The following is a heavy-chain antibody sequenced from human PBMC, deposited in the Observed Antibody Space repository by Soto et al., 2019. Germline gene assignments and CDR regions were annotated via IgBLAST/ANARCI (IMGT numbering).Heavy chain of an antibody. D-gene: IGHD3-16*02. Sequence: GASVKVSCKVSGYTLTELSMHWVRQAPGKGLEWMGGFDPEDGETIYAQKFQGRVTMTEDTSTDTAYMELSSLRSEDTAVYYCARGHIMITFGGVISHNWFDPWGQGTLVTVSS. CDR3: ARGHIMITFGGVISHNWFDP. V-gene: IGHV1-24*01. CDR2: FDPEDGET. J-gene: IGHJ5*02. CDR1: GYTLTELS.